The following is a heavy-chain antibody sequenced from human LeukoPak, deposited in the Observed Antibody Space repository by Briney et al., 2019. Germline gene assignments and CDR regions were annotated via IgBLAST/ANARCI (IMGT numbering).Heavy chain of an antibody. CDR1: GYSFTGYW. CDR2: IYPGDSDT. J-gene: IGHJ5*02. CDR3: ARRREYSSSSGNWFDP. D-gene: IGHD6-6*01. Sequence: GESLKISCKGSGYSFTGYWIGWVRQMPGKGLEWMGIIYPGDSDTRYSPSFQGQVTISADKSISTAYLQWSSLKASDTAMYYCARRREYSSSSGNWFDPWGQGTLVTVSS. V-gene: IGHV5-51*01.